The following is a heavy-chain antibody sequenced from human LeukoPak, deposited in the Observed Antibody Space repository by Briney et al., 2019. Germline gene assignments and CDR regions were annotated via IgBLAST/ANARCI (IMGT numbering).Heavy chain of an antibody. CDR3: AKAPVTSCRGAFCYPFDS. CDR1: GFSLSSYA. V-gene: IGHV3-23*01. CDR2: TSSSDAGK. Sequence: GGSLRLSCTVSGFSLSSYALSWVRRAPGKGLEWVSATSSSDAGKYYADSVRGRFTISRDNSRHTMYLQMNSLRVEDAAVYYCAKAPVTSCRGAFCYPFDSWGQGTLVTVSS. J-gene: IGHJ4*02. D-gene: IGHD2-15*01.